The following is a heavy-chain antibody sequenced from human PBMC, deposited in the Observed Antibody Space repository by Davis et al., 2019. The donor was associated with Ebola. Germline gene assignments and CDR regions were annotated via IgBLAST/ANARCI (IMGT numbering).Heavy chain of an antibody. CDR3: ARDLGDSASHWFDP. Sequence: PGGSLRLSCAASGFTFSDYYMSWIRQAPGKGLEWVSYISSSGSTIYYADSVKGRFTISRDNAKNSLYLQMNSLRAEDTAVYYCARDLGDSASHWFDPWGQGTLVTVSS. CDR1: GFTFSDYY. CDR2: ISSSGSTI. J-gene: IGHJ5*02. D-gene: IGHD2-21*02. V-gene: IGHV3-11*01.